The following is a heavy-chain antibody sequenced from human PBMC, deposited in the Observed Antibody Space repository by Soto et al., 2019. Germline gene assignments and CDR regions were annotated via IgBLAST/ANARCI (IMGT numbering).Heavy chain of an antibody. CDR1: GGSISSYY. CDR3: ARERSSCYPDDYYYYMDV. V-gene: IGHV4-59*01. J-gene: IGHJ6*03. D-gene: IGHD6-13*01. Sequence: PSETLSLTCTVSGGSISSYYWSWIRQPPGKGLEWIGYIYYSGSTNYNPSLKSRVTISVDTSESQFSLKLSSVTAADTAVYYCARERSSCYPDDYYYYMDVWGKGTTVTVSS. CDR2: IYYSGST.